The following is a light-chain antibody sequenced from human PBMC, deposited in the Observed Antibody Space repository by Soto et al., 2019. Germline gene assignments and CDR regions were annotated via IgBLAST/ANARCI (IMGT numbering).Light chain of an antibody. V-gene: IGLV2-8*01. CDR1: SSDVGGYNY. CDR2: EVS. J-gene: IGLJ1*01. CDR3: SSYAGSNVV. Sequence: QSALTQPPSASGSPGQSVTISCTGTSSDVGGYNYVSWYQQHPGKAPKLMIYEVSKRPSGVPDRFSGSKSGNTASLTGSGLQAEDEADYYCSSYAGSNVVFGTGTKLTVL.